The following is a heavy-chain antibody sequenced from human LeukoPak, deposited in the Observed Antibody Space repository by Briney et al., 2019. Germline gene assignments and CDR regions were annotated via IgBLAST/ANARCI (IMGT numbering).Heavy chain of an antibody. D-gene: IGHD2-8*02. CDR2: INSDGSST. CDR3: ARVLTGSWDWFDP. V-gene: IGHV3-74*01. J-gene: IGHJ5*02. Sequence: PGGSLRLSCAASGFTFSSYWMHWVRQAPGKGLVWVSRINSDGSSTNYADSVKGRFTISGDNAKNTLYLQMNSLRAEDTAVYYCARVLTGSWDWFDPWGQGTLVTVSS. CDR1: GFTFSSYW.